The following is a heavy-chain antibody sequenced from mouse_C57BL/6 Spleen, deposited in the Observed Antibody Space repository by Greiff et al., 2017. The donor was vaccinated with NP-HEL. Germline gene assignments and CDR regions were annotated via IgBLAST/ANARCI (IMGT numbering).Heavy chain of an antibody. CDR3: ARAGGNDPFDY. CDR2: IFPGDGDT. V-gene: IGHV1-82*01. J-gene: IGHJ2*01. D-gene: IGHD2-2*01. Sequence: QVQLQQPGPELVKPGASVKISCKASGYAFSGSWMNWVKQRPGKGLEWIGRIFPGDGDTNYNGKFKGKATLTADKSSSTAYMQLSSQTSENSAVYFFARAGGNDPFDYWGQGTTLTVSS. CDR1: GYAFSGSW.